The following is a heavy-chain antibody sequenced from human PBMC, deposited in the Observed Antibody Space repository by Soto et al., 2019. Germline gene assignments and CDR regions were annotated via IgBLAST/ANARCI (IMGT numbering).Heavy chain of an antibody. J-gene: IGHJ1*01. CDR2: ILPTLHTT. CDR3: ASGPGYCSGGSCRPSEYCRH. V-gene: IGHV1-69*11. Sequence: QVHLVQSGAEVKKPGSSVKVSCKASGVTFFNSGFSWVRQAPGQGLEWVGGILPTLHTTKYAQSFRGRVTITADESTSTAYMELSSLRTDDTAVYYCASGPGYCSGGSCRPSEYCRHWGQGTLLIVSS. D-gene: IGHD2-15*01. CDR1: GVTFFNSG.